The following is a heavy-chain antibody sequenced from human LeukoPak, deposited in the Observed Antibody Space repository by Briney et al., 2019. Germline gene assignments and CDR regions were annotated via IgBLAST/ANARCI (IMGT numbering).Heavy chain of an antibody. CDR2: INAGNGNT. Sequence: ASVKVSCKASGYTFTSYAMHWVRQAPGQRLEWMGWINAGNGNTKYSQKFQGRVTITRDTSASTAYMELSSLRSEDTAVYYCARDQGYCSSTSCPPEAFDIWGQGTMVTVSS. CDR3: ARDQGYCSSTSCPPEAFDI. V-gene: IGHV1-3*01. CDR1: GYTFTSYA. J-gene: IGHJ3*02. D-gene: IGHD2-2*01.